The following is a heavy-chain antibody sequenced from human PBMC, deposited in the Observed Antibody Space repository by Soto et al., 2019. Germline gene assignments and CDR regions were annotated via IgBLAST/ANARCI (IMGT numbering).Heavy chain of an antibody. CDR3: AREGSAGSSGWYWY. D-gene: IGHD6-19*01. CDR2: IIPIFGTA. J-gene: IGHJ4*02. Sequence: QVQLVQSGAEVKKPGSSVKVSCKASGGTFSSYAISWVRQAPGQGLEWMGGIIPIFGTANYAQKFQGRVTITADESTSTAYMGLSSLRSEDTAVYYCAREGSAGSSGWYWYWGQGTLVTVSS. CDR1: GGTFSSYA. V-gene: IGHV1-69*01.